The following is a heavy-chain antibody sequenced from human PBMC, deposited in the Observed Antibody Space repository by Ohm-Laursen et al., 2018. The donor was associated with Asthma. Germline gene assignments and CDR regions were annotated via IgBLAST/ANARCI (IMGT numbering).Heavy chain of an antibody. CDR2: IYYSGST. V-gene: IGHV4-31*03. Sequence: TLSLTCPVSGGSISSGGYYWSWIRQHPGKVLEWIGYIYYSGSTYYNPSLKSRVTISVDTSKNQFSLKLSSVTAADTAVYYCARSVRELLVHYGMDVWGQGTTVTVSS. CDR1: GGSISSGGYY. D-gene: IGHD1-26*01. CDR3: ARSVRELLVHYGMDV. J-gene: IGHJ6*02.